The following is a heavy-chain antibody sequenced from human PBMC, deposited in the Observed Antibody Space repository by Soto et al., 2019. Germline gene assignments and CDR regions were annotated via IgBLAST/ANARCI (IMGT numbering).Heavy chain of an antibody. CDR2: IKSKSDGGTT. Sequence: SLRLSCAASGFTVTNAWMSWVRQAPGKGLDWVGRIKSKSDGGTTDYAAPVKDRFTISRDDSKNTLYLQMNSLKTEDAAVYYCATERANYYDTSGFPHNYYFDYWGQGTLVTVSS. CDR1: GFTVTNAW. V-gene: IGHV3-15*01. D-gene: IGHD3-22*01. CDR3: ATERANYYDTSGFPHNYYFDY. J-gene: IGHJ4*02.